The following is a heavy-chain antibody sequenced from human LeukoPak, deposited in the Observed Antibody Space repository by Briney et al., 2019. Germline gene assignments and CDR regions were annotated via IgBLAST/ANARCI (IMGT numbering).Heavy chain of an antibody. V-gene: IGHV4-34*01. CDR2: INHSGST. J-gene: IGHJ4*02. CDR1: GGSFSGYY. CDR3: ARAPAPVDY. Sequence: SETLSLTCAVYGGSFSGYYWSWIRQPPGKGLEWIGEINHSGSTNYNPSLKSRVTISVDTSKNQFSLKLSSVTAADTAVYYCARAPAPVDYWGQGTLVTVSS. D-gene: IGHD2-2*01.